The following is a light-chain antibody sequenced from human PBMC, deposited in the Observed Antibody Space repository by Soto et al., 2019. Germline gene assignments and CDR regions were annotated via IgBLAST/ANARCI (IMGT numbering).Light chain of an antibody. V-gene: IGKV3-20*01. CDR1: QPVRNDY. Sequence: EIVLTHSPGTLSLSPGESATLSCRASQPVRNDYLAWYQQKPGQAPRVLISGASTRVTGIPYRFSGSGSGADFTLTISRLEPEDFAVYYCQQYGTLPWTFGQGTKVDIK. CDR3: QQYGTLPWT. CDR2: GAS. J-gene: IGKJ1*01.